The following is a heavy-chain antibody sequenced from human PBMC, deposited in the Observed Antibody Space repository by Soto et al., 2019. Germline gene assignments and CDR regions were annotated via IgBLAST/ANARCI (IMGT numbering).Heavy chain of an antibody. Sequence: EVQLVESGGGLVQPGGSLRLSCAASGFTFSSYIMNWVRQAPGKGLEWVSYISSSSSTIYYADSVKGRFTISRDNAKNSLYLQMNSLRDEDTAVYYCARDLGYGDPTWPYFDYWGQGTLVTVSS. CDR2: ISSSSSTI. J-gene: IGHJ4*02. V-gene: IGHV3-48*02. D-gene: IGHD4-17*01. CDR1: GFTFSSYI. CDR3: ARDLGYGDPTWPYFDY.